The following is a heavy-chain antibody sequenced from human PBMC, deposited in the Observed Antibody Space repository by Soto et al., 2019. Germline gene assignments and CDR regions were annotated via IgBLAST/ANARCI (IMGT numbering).Heavy chain of an antibody. D-gene: IGHD3-10*01. Sequence: QLQLQESGPGLVKPSETLSLTCTVSGGSISSSSYYWGWIRQPPGKGLEWIGSIYYSGSTYYNPSLKSRVTISVDTSKNQFSLKLSSVPAADTAVYYCARGSGSYVGKFDYWGQGTLVTVSS. CDR3: ARGSGSYVGKFDY. J-gene: IGHJ4*02. V-gene: IGHV4-39*01. CDR2: IYYSGST. CDR1: GGSISSSSYY.